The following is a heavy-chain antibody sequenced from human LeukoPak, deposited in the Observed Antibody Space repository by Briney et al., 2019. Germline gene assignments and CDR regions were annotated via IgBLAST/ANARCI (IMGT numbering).Heavy chain of an antibody. V-gene: IGHV3-23*01. CDR3: ARASGSYDS. CDR1: GFTFSSYA. CDR2: ISGSGGST. J-gene: IGHJ4*02. D-gene: IGHD1-26*01. Sequence: GGSLRLSCEASGFTFSSYAMSWVRQAPGKGLEWVSAISGSGGSTYYADSVKGRFTISRDNSKNTLYLQMNSLRAEDTAVYFCARASGSYDSWGQGTLVTVSS.